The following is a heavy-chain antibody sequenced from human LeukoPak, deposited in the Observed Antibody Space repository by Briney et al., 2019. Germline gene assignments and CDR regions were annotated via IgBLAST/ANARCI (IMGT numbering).Heavy chain of an antibody. CDR1: GYTFIGHY. D-gene: IGHD5-18*01. CDR2: INSNSGGT. CDR3: ARGRIHSWSDAFDI. V-gene: IGHV1-2*02. J-gene: IGHJ3*02. Sequence: GASVKVSCKASGYTFIGHYMHWVRQAPGQGLEWMGWINSNSGGTKYAQKSQGSVIMTRDTSISTAYMELSRLKSDDTAVYYCARGRIHSWSDAFDIWGQGTTVTVSS.